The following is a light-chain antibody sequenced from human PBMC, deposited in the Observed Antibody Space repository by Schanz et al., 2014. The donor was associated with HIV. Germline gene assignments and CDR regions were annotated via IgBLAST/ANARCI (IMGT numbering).Light chain of an antibody. CDR2: GAS. Sequence: ESVLTQSPGTLSLSPGERATLSCRASQGISTSYLAWYQQKPGQAPRLVIYGASSRATGIPDRFSASGSGTDFTLTISRLEPEDFAVYYCQQYNNWPRTFGQGTKVEIK. V-gene: IGKV3-20*01. J-gene: IGKJ1*01. CDR1: QGISTSY. CDR3: QQYNNWPRT.